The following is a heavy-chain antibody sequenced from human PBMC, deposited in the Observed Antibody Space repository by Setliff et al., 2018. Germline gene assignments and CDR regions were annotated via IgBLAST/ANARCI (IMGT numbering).Heavy chain of an antibody. CDR3: ARGVVAADGLYYFDH. CDR2: INWDGNST. J-gene: IGHJ4*02. CDR1: GFTFDDCG. D-gene: IGHD6-13*01. V-gene: IGHV3-20*04. Sequence: PGGSLRLSCAASGFTFDDCGMNWVRHAPGMGLEWVSGINWDGNSTGYADSVKGRFTMSRDIAKNSLHLQMDSLRAEDAAVYYCARGVVAADGLYYFDHWGQGTLVTVSS.